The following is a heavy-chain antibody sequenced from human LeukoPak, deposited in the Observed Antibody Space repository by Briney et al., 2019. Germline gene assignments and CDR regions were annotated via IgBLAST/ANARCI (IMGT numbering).Heavy chain of an antibody. CDR1: GFTFSSYA. J-gene: IGHJ5*02. Sequence: GGSLRLSCAASGFTFSSYAMSWVRQAPGKGLEWVSAISGSGGSIYYADSVTGRFIISRDNSKNTLYLQMDSLRAEDTAVYYCAKDRYYDNSANHYERESWGQGTLVTVSS. D-gene: IGHD3-22*01. CDR2: ISGSGGSI. CDR3: AKDRYYDNSANHYERES. V-gene: IGHV3-23*01.